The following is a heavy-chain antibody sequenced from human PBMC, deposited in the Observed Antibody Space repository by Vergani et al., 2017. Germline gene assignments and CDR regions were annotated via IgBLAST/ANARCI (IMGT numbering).Heavy chain of an antibody. CDR3: ARARGRTFRYSSSWDLDY. D-gene: IGHD6-13*01. J-gene: IGHJ4*02. CDR1: GGTFSSYA. V-gene: IGHV1-69*13. Sequence: GSSVKVSCKASGGTFSSYAISRVRQAPGQWLEWMGGIIPIFGTANYAQKFQGRVTITADESTSTAYMELSSLRSEDTAVYYCARARGRTFRYSSSWDLDYWGQGTLVTVSS. CDR2: IIPIFGTA.